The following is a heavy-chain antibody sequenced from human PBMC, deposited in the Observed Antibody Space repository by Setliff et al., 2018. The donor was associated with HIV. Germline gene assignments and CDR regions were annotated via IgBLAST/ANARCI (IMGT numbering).Heavy chain of an antibody. CDR3: ARDLGYCTNGACPLTAEGAFDI. Sequence: SVKVSCKASGGTFSSYTITWVRQAPGQGLEWMGRVIPILGMTNYAQKFQGRVTITADKSTSTAYMELISLRSEDTAMYYCARDLGYCTNGACPLTAEGAFDIWGQGAMVTVSS. CDR1: GGTFSSYT. CDR2: VIPILGMT. V-gene: IGHV1-69*04. J-gene: IGHJ3*02. D-gene: IGHD2-8*01.